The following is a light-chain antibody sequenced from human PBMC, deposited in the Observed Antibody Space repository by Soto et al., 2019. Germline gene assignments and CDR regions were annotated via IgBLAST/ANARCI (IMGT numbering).Light chain of an antibody. CDR2: GAS. CDR1: QSVSSSY. V-gene: IGKV3-20*01. Sequence: ENVLTQSPGTLSLSPGERATLSCRASQSVSSSYLAWYQQKPGQAPRLLIYGASSRDTGIPDRFSGSGSGTDFTLTISRLEPEDFAVYYCQQYGSSPSTFGQGTKVEIK. J-gene: IGKJ1*01. CDR3: QQYGSSPST.